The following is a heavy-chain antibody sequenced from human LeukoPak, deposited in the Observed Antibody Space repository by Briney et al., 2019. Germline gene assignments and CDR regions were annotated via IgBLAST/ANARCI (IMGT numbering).Heavy chain of an antibody. Sequence: ASVKVSCKASGYTFTSYGISWVRQAPGQGLEWMGWISAYNGNTNYAQKLQGRVTMTTDTSTSTAYMELRSLRSDDTAVYYCARDRLWFGELLLDYWGRGTLVTVSS. CDR1: GYTFTSYG. CDR2: ISAYNGNT. J-gene: IGHJ4*02. CDR3: ARDRLWFGELLLDY. D-gene: IGHD3-10*01. V-gene: IGHV1-18*01.